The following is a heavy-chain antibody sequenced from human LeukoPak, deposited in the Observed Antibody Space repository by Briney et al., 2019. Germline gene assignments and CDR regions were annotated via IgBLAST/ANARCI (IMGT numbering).Heavy chain of an antibody. V-gene: IGHV4-4*07. Sequence: SETLSLTCTVSGGSLSSYYWSWIRQPAGKGLEWIGRIYTCGSTNYNPSLKSRVTMSVDTSKNQFSLKLSSVTAADTAVYYCARGEYSSGWYVLLDYWGQGTLVTVSS. J-gene: IGHJ4*02. CDR2: IYTCGST. CDR1: GGSLSSYY. CDR3: ARGEYSSGWYVLLDY. D-gene: IGHD6-19*01.